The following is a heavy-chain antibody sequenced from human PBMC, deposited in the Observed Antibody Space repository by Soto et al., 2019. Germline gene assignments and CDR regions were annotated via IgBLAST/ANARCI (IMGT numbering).Heavy chain of an antibody. CDR1: GLTFSSCA. Sequence: QTGGSLRLSCAASGLTFSSCAMGWVRQGPGKGLEWVAVVSIGGSTHYADSVRGRFTISRDNSKNTLSLQMNSLTAEDTAVYFCAKRRGAGGHFDYWGQGALVTVSS. V-gene: IGHV3-23*01. D-gene: IGHD2-15*01. CDR3: AKRRGAGGHFDY. CDR2: VSIGGST. J-gene: IGHJ4*02.